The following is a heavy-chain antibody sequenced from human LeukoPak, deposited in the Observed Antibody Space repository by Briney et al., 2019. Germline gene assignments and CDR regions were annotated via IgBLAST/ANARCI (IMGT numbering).Heavy chain of an antibody. CDR3: ATTFRRYDSSDYRGFDY. D-gene: IGHD3-22*01. CDR2: IISTGGNT. CDR1: GFTFSSCA. V-gene: IGHV3-23*01. J-gene: IGHJ4*02. Sequence: GGSLRLSCAASGFTFSSCAMTWGRQAPGKGLEWFSGIISTGGNTYCADSVKGRSTISRDNSKNTLYLQMNSLSADDTVVYYCATTFRRYDSSDYRGFDYWGQGTLVTVSS.